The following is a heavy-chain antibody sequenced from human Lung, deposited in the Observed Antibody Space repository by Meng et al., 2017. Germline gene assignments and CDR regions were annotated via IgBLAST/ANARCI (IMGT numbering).Heavy chain of an antibody. Sequence: QVQLAQSGAEVKKPGFSVKVPCKTSGGSFSTHTFSWVRQAPGQGLEWMGGLIAVFDKTKAAPRFQDRVTFTADESTSTAYMELSSLTFDDTAVYFCARGRRNEPLFDYWGQGTLVTVSS. J-gene: IGHJ4*02. CDR1: GGSFSTHT. CDR3: ARGRRNEPLFDY. D-gene: IGHD1-14*01. V-gene: IGHV1-69*13. CDR2: LIAVFDKT.